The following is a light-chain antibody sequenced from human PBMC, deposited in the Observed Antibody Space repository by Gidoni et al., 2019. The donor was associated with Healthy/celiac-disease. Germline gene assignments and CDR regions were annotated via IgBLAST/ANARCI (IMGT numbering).Light chain of an antibody. CDR2: EVS. V-gene: IGLV2-8*01. J-gene: IGLJ2*01. CDR1: SSDVGGYNY. Sequence: QSALTQPPSASGSPGPSVTISCTGTSSDVGGYNYVSWYQQHPGKAPKLMIYEVSKRPSGVPDRFSGSKSGNTASLTGSGLQAEDEADEYCSSYAGSNNLVFGGGTKLTVL. CDR3: SSYAGSNNLV.